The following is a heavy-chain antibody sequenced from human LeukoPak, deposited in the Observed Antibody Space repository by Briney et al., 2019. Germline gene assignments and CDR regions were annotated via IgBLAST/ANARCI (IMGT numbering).Heavy chain of an antibody. J-gene: IGHJ4*02. CDR1: GYTLTSYY. D-gene: IGHD6-19*01. CDR3: ATPLYSSGCPDY. V-gene: IGHV1-46*01. CDR2: INPNGGST. Sequence: ASVKVSSKASGYTLTSYYMHWVRQAPGQGLEWMGIINPNGGSTSYAQKFQGRVTMTRDTSTSTVYMDLSSLRSEDTAVYYCATPLYSSGCPDYWGQGTLVTVSS.